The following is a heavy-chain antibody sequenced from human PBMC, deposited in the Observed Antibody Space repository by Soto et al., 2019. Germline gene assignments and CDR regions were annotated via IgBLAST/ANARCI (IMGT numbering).Heavy chain of an antibody. Sequence: GGSLRLSCAASGFTFSDYYMSWIRQAPGKGLEWVSYISSSGSTIFYADSVKGRFTISRDNSQNTLFLQMTSLRADDTAVYYCAKGGYTFAYEWGQGALVTVSS. CDR3: AKGGYTFAYE. D-gene: IGHD5-18*01. V-gene: IGHV3-11*01. CDR2: ISSSGSTI. J-gene: IGHJ4*02. CDR1: GFTFSDYY.